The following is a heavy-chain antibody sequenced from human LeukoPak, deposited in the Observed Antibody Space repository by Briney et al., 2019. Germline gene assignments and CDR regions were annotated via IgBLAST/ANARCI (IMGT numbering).Heavy chain of an antibody. CDR2: ISSSSNTK. J-gene: IGHJ4*02. D-gene: IGHD6-13*01. Sequence: PGGSLRLSCAASGFTFGTYSMNWVRQAPGKGLEWVSYISSSSNTKYYADSVKGRFTISRDNAKNSLDLQMNSLKAEDTAVYYCARARPPDYSSGWYTFDYWGQGTLVTVSS. CDR3: ARARPPDYSSGWYTFDY. CDR1: GFTFGTYS. V-gene: IGHV3-48*01.